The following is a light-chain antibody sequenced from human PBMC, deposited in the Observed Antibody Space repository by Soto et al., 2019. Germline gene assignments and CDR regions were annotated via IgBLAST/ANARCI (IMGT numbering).Light chain of an antibody. V-gene: IGLV1-44*01. J-gene: IGLJ3*02. CDR2: NSD. CDR3: ASWDDNLNGWA. CDR1: SVNIGGYT. Sequence: QSVLTQPPTAYQAPGQRVTIFCSGSSVNIGGYTVSWFQHEPGTAPRDVIFNSDRPPEGIPDRFSGSKSGTSASLAISGLQSEDEAEYFCASWDDNLNGWAVGGGTKLTVL.